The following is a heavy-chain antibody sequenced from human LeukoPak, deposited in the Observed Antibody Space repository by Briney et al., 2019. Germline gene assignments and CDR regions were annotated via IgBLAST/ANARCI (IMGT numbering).Heavy chain of an antibody. Sequence: PGGSLRLSCAASGLTFSSYAMSWVRQAPGKGLEWVSAISGSGGSTYYADSVKGRFTISRDNSKNTLYLQMNSLRAEDTAVYYCAKGDDYGDYFDYWGQGTLVTVSS. J-gene: IGHJ4*02. CDR2: ISGSGGST. V-gene: IGHV3-23*01. D-gene: IGHD4-17*01. CDR3: AKGDDYGDYFDY. CDR1: GLTFSSYA.